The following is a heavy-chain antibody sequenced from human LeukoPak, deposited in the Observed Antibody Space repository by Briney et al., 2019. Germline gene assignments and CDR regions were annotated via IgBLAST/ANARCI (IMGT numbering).Heavy chain of an antibody. CDR3: ARTQQWLATGGWYWFDP. J-gene: IGHJ5*02. D-gene: IGHD6-19*01. V-gene: IGHV3-64*02. Sequence: GGSLRPSCAASGFTFSNYAMHWVRQAPGKGLEFVSSISSNGGSTYYGVSVNGRFTISRDNSKNTVYLQMGSLRAEDMAVYYCARTQQWLATGGWYWFDPWGQGTLVTVSS. CDR2: ISSNGGST. CDR1: GFTFSNYA.